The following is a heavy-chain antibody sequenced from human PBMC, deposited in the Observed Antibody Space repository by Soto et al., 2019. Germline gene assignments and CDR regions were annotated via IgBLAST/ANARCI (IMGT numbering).Heavy chain of an antibody. CDR3: AAVPVLRFLKWLQAYFEY. D-gene: IGHD3-3*01. CDR2: LVVGSGNT. CDR1: GFIFTSSA. Sequence: SVKVSCKTSGFIFTSSAVQWVRQALGQRLEWIGWLVVGSGNTHYAQHFQERVTLTRDMSTGTAYMELSSLRSEDTAVYYCAAVPVLRFLKWLQAYFEYWGQGTLVNVSS. V-gene: IGHV1-58*01. J-gene: IGHJ4*02.